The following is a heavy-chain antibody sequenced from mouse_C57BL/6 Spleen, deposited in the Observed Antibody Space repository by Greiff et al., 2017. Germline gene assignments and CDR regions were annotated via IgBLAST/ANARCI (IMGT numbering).Heavy chain of an antibody. CDR1: GYTFTDYN. CDR3: ARGLLLRYQVSRLAY. Sequence: EVQLQQSGPELVKPGASVKIPCKASGYTFTDYNMDWVKQSHGKSLEWIGDINPNNGGTIYNQKFKGKATLTVDKSSSTAYMELRSLTSEDTAVYDCARGLLLRYQVSRLAYWGQGTLVTVSA. D-gene: IGHD1-1*01. CDR2: INPNNGGT. V-gene: IGHV1-18*01. J-gene: IGHJ3*01.